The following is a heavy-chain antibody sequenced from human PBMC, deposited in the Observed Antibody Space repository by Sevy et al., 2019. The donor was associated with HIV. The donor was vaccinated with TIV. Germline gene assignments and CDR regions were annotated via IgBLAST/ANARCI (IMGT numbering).Heavy chain of an antibody. Sequence: SETLSLTCTVSGGSLSRYYWSWIRQSPGKGLEWIGYVYYNGATNYNPSLKSRLSLALDTSKNQFSLSLGSLTAADTAVYYCARELGAVWTGRYHQYPYSMDVWGHGTTVTVSS. CDR2: VYYNGAT. J-gene: IGHJ6*02. CDR3: ARELGAVWTGRYHQYPYSMDV. D-gene: IGHD3-16*01. CDR1: GGSLSRYY. V-gene: IGHV4-59*01.